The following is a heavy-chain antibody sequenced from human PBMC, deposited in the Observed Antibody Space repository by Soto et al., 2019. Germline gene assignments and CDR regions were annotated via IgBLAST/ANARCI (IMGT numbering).Heavy chain of an antibody. Sequence: SETLSLTCAVYGGSFSGYYWSWIRQPPGKGLEWIGEINHSGSTNYNPSLKSRVTISVDTSKNQFSLKLSSVTAADTAVYYCARGRPRPHPGGGSSGWYLGYYYYYYMDVWGKGTTVTVSS. V-gene: IGHV4-34*01. CDR1: GGSFSGYY. CDR3: ARGRPRPHPGGGSSGWYLGYYYYYYMDV. J-gene: IGHJ6*03. CDR2: INHSGST. D-gene: IGHD6-19*01.